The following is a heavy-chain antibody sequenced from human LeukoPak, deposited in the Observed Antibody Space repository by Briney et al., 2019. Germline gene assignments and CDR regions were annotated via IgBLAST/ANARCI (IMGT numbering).Heavy chain of an antibody. J-gene: IGHJ3*02. CDR3: AKLVVTDAFDI. V-gene: IGHV3-30*18. D-gene: IGHD3-22*01. CDR1: GFTFSSYA. Sequence: GRSLRLSCAASGFTFSSYAMHWVRQAPGKGLEWVAVISYDGSNKYYADSVKGRFTISRDNSKNTLYLQMNSLRAEDTAVYYCAKLVVTDAFDIWGQGTMVTVSS. CDR2: ISYDGSNK.